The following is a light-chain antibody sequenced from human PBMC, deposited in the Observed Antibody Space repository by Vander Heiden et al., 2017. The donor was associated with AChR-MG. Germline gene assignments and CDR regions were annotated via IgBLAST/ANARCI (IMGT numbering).Light chain of an antibody. Sequence: QSVLPQPPSVSGAPGQRVTSSCTGSSSNLGAGYDVHWFQQLPKTAPKLVIANNFDRPSGVPDRFSGSKSGTSASLTITGLQAEDEADYYCQSYDSSLNVVFGGGTKVTVL. J-gene: IGLJ2*01. V-gene: IGLV1-40*01. CDR2: NNF. CDR3: QSYDSSLNVV. CDR1: SSNLGAGYD.